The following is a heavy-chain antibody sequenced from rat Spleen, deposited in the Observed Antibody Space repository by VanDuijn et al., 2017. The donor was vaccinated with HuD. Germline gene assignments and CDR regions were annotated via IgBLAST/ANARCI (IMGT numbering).Heavy chain of an antibody. J-gene: IGHJ2*01. Sequence: EVQLVESDGGLVQPGRSLKLSCAASGFTFSDYYMAWVRQAPKKGLEWVAYISYDGGNTYYRDSVKGRFTISRDNAKSTLYLQMDSLRSEDTATYYCATNDFDYWGQGVMVTVSS. CDR1: GFTFSDYY. CDR2: ISYDGGNT. V-gene: IGHV5-20*01. CDR3: ATNDFDY.